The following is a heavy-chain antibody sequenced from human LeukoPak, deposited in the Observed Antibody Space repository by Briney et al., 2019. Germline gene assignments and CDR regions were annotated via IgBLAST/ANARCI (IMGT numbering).Heavy chain of an antibody. CDR2: ISGSGTST. V-gene: IGHV3-23*01. CDR3: AKEIVPPSGYYFDY. D-gene: IGHD6-6*01. CDR1: GFTFSTYA. J-gene: IGHJ4*02. Sequence: GGSLRLSCAASGFTFSTYAMSWVRRAPGKGLEWVSSISGSGTSTYYADSLKGRFTISRDNSKNTLYLQMNSLRVEDTAVYYCAKEIVPPSGYYFDYWGQGTLVTVSS.